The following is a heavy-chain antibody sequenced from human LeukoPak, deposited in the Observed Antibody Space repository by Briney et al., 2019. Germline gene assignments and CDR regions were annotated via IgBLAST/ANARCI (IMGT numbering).Heavy chain of an antibody. V-gene: IGHV3-23*01. CDR1: GFSLSSFA. J-gene: IGHJ4*02. Sequence: GGSLRLSCVASGFSLSSFAMTWVRQAPGKGLEWVSVIGHDGGGIQYADSVKGRFSISRDTSKSTLYLQMNSLRAEDTAVYHCAKYAPPTTMVTRFFDYWGQGTLVTVSS. CDR3: AKYAPPTTMVTRFFDY. D-gene: IGHD4-23*01. CDR2: IGHDGGGI.